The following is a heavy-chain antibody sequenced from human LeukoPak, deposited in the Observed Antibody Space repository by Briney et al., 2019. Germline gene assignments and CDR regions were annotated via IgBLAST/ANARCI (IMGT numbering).Heavy chain of an antibody. V-gene: IGHV4-59*01. J-gene: IGHJ4*02. CDR3: PRDREWGS. CDR2: IYNSGST. Sequence: SETLSLTCIVSGGSISIYYWNWIRQPPGKGLEWIGYIYNSGSTDYNPSLKRRVTISADTSKNQFSLKLTSVTAADTAVYYCPRDREWGSWGQGILVTVST. D-gene: IGHD2-8*01. CDR1: GGSISIYY.